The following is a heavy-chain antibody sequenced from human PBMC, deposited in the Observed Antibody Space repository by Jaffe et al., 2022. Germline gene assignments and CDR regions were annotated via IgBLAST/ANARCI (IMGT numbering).Heavy chain of an antibody. V-gene: IGHV4-39*01. CDR1: GGSISSSSYY. CDR2: IYYSGST. CDR3: ARPSSTSRRNNWFDP. J-gene: IGHJ5*02. D-gene: IGHD2-2*01. Sequence: QLQLQESGPGLVKPSETLSLTCTVSGGSISSSSYYWGWIRQPPGKGLEWIGSIYYSGSTYYNPSLKSRVTISVDTSKNQFSLKLSSVTAADTAVYYCARPSSTSRRNNWFDPWGQGTLVTVSS.